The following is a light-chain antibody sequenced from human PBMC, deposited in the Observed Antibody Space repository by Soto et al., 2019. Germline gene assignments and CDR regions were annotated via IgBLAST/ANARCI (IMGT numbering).Light chain of an antibody. CDR2: GVL. V-gene: IGLV2-14*01. Sequence: QSALTQPASVSGSPGHSITISCTGTNSDIGAYNFVSWYQQHPGKAPKLLIYGVLNRPSGISYRFSGAKSANTASLTIYGLQPEDEAYYYFSSYTSISTVVFGGGTKLTLL. J-gene: IGLJ2*01. CDR1: NSDIGAYNF. CDR3: SSYTSISTVV.